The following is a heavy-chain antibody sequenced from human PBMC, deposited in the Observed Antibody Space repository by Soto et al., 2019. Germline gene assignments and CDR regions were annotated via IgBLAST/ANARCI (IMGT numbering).Heavy chain of an antibody. J-gene: IGHJ4*02. V-gene: IGHV3-21*02. CDR3: ARDLASATGTFDY. Sequence: EVQLVESGGGLVKPGGSLRLSCAGSGFTFSGYSMNWVRQAPGKALEWVSSISSSSNNMYYTDSVKGRFTMSRDKAKNSLYLQMNSLRVADTAVYYCARDLASATGTFDYWGQGTLVTVSS. D-gene: IGHD1-1*01. CDR2: ISSSSNNM. CDR1: GFTFSGYS.